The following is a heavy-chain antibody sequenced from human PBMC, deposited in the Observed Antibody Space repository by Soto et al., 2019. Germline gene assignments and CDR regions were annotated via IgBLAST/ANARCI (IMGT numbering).Heavy chain of an antibody. V-gene: IGHV4-4*02. J-gene: IGHJ4*02. CDR1: GGSISSSNW. D-gene: IGHD5-18*01. Sequence: QVQLQESGPGLVKPSGTLSLTCAVSGGSISSSNWWSWVRQPPGKGLAWIGEISHSGSTNYNPSRKSRVTISVDKSKNQFSRKLSSVTAADTAGYSWARTPWDGYTGYDLDYWGQGTLVTVSS. CDR3: ARTPWDGYTGYDLDY. CDR2: ISHSGST.